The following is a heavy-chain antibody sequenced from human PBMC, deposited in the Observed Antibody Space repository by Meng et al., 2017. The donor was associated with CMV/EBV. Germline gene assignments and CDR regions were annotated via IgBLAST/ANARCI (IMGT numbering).Heavy chain of an antibody. CDR3: ARGAAARPIDY. CDR2: ISSSSSYI. Sequence: GESLKISCAASGFTFSSYSMNWVRQAPGKGLEWVSSISSSSSYIYYADSVKGRFTISRDNAKNSLYLQMNSLRAEDTAVYYCARGAAARPIDYWGQGTLVTSPQ. CDR1: GFTFSSYS. J-gene: IGHJ4*02. V-gene: IGHV3-21*01. D-gene: IGHD6-6*01.